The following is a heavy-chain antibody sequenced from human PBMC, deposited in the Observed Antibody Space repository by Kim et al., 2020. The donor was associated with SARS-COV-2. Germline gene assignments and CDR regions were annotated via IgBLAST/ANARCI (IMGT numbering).Heavy chain of an antibody. D-gene: IGHD6-13*01. CDR3: ARGMEGYSSSWYTDY. J-gene: IGHJ4*02. V-gene: IGHV4-59*09. Sequence: PSLKSPVTISVDTSKNQFSLMLSSVTAADTAVYYCARGMEGYSSSWYTDYWGQGTLVTVSS.